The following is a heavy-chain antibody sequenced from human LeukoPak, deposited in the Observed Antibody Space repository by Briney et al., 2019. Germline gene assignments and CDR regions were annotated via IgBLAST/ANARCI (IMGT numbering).Heavy chain of an antibody. J-gene: IGHJ4*02. CDR2: IWYDGSNK. CDR1: GFTFSNYG. Sequence: QSGGSLRLSCAASGFTFSNYGMHWVRQAPGKGLEWVALIWYDGSNKYYTDPVKGRLTISRDNSKDTLFLQMNSLRAEDTAVYYCAREGPRGNSQFDYWGQGTLVTVST. V-gene: IGHV3-33*01. D-gene: IGHD2/OR15-2a*01. CDR3: AREGPRGNSQFDY.